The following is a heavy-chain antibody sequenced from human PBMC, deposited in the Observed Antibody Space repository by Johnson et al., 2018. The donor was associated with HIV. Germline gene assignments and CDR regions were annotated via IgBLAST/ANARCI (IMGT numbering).Heavy chain of an antibody. CDR2: IWYDGTNR. J-gene: IGHJ3*02. V-gene: IGHV3-33*06. D-gene: IGHD6-13*01. CDR1: GFTFSSYG. Sequence: QVQLVESGGGVVQSGRSLRLSCAASGFTFSSYGMHWVRQAPGKGLEWVAVIWYDGTNRYYGDSVKGRFTISRDNSKNTVYLQMNGLRAEDTAVYHCAKDLYSSSWTNDAFDIWGQGTMVTVSS. CDR3: AKDLYSSSWTNDAFDI.